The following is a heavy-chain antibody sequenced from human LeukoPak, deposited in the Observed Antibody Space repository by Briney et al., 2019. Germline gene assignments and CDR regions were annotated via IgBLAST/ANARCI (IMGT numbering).Heavy chain of an antibody. Sequence: PGRSLRLSCAASGFTFSSYGMHWVRQAPGKGLEWVAVISYDGSNKYHADSVKGRFTISRDNSKNTLYLQMNSLRAEDTAVYYCAKAPYDILTGYSPSWGQGTLVTVSS. CDR3: AKAPYDILTGYSPS. V-gene: IGHV3-30*18. CDR1: GFTFSSYG. J-gene: IGHJ5*02. CDR2: ISYDGSNK. D-gene: IGHD3-9*01.